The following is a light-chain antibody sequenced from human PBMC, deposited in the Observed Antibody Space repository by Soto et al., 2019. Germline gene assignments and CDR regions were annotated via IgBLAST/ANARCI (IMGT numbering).Light chain of an antibody. V-gene: IGLV1-40*01. J-gene: IGLJ2*01. Sequence: QSVLTQPPSVSGAPGQRVTISCTGSSSNIGAGYGVHWYQQLPGTAPKLLIYGNSNRPSGVPDRFSGSKSGTSASLASTGLQAEDEADYYCQSYDISLSVVFGGETKITVL. CDR2: GNS. CDR1: SSNIGAGYG. CDR3: QSYDISLSVV.